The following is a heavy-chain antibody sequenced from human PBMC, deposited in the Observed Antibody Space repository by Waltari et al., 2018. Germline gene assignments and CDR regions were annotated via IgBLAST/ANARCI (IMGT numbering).Heavy chain of an antibody. CDR3: ARGSASYVRIWDL. D-gene: IGHD3-10*02. V-gene: IGHV3-7*03. J-gene: IGHJ5*02. Sequence: EAHVMDSGGGLVPPGGSLTLACAASGFTVRAHWMTWVARAAGKGLEWVANIKWDGTAAWYAESMSGRFIISRDNAKNSVFLQMSSPTADDTATYYCARGSASYVRIWDLWGQGTGVTVSS. CDR1: GFTVRAHW. CDR2: IKWDGTAA.